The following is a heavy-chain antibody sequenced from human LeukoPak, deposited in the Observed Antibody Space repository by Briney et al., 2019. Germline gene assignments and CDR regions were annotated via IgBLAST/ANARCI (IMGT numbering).Heavy chain of an antibody. CDR1: GGSISSGSYY. Sequence: SQTLSLTCTVSGGSISSGSYYWSWIRQPAGKGLEWIGRIYTSGSTNYHPSLKSRVTISVDTSKNQFSLTLSSVTAADTAVYYCARVSGYEYYFDYWGQGTLVTVSS. CDR3: ARVSGYEYYFDY. V-gene: IGHV4-61*02. D-gene: IGHD5-12*01. J-gene: IGHJ4*02. CDR2: IYTSGST.